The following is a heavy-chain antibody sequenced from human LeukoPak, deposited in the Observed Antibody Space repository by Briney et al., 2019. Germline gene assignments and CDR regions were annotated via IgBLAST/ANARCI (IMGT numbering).Heavy chain of an antibody. CDR2: INHSGST. V-gene: IGHV4-34*01. CDR3: ARGSWGIAARYDY. J-gene: IGHJ4*02. D-gene: IGHD6-6*01. Sequence: SETLSLTCAVYGGSFSGYYWSWIRQPPGKGLEWSGEINHSGSTNYNPSLKSRVTISVDTSKNQFSLKLSSVTAADTAVYYCARGSWGIAARYDYWGQGTLVTVSS. CDR1: GGSFSGYY.